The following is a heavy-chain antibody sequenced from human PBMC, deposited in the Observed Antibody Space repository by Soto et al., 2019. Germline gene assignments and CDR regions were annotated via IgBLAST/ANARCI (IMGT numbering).Heavy chain of an antibody. D-gene: IGHD5-18*01. CDR1: GGSFSGYY. Sequence: SETLSLTCAVYGGSFSGYYWSWIRQPPGKGLEWIGEINHSGSTNYNPSLKSRVTISVDTSKNQFSLKLSSVTAADTAVYYCARGIGLGISYGYGYYFDYWGQGTLVTVSS. CDR3: ARGIGLGISYGYGYYFDY. CDR2: INHSGST. J-gene: IGHJ4*02. V-gene: IGHV4-34*01.